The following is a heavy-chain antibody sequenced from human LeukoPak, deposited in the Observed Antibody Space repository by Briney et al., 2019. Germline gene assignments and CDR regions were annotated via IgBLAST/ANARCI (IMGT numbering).Heavy chain of an antibody. CDR1: GYTFTGYY. D-gene: IGHD2-21*02. CDR2: INPNSGGT. CDR3: ARGTAIYYYYGMDV. J-gene: IGHJ6*02. Sequence: ASVKVSCKASGYTFTGYYMHWVRQAPGQGLEWMGWINPNSGGTNYAQKFQGRVTMTRDTSISTAYMELSRLRSDDTAVYYCARGTAIYYYYGMDVWGQGTTVTVSS. V-gene: IGHV1-2*02.